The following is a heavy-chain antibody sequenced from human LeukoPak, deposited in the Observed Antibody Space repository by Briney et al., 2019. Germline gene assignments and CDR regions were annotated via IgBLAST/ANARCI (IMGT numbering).Heavy chain of an antibody. D-gene: IGHD1-14*01. J-gene: IGHJ1*01. Sequence: SVKVSCKASGGILSRHTISWVRQSPGQGLEWMGGITPMFGTSNYAQKFQGRVTITADEPTSTAYMELSSLRSEDTAVYYCARDSSEFRSLLFHWGQGTLVTVSS. V-gene: IGHV1-69*01. CDR1: GGILSRHT. CDR3: ARDSSEFRSLLFH. CDR2: ITPMFGTS.